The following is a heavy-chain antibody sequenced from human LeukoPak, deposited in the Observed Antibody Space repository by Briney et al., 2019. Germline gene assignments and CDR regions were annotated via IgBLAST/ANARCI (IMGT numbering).Heavy chain of an antibody. CDR2: ISAGCST. CDR3: AKNSGRGVTTSPYYYYMDV. D-gene: IGHD4-17*01. Sequence: GGSLRLSCAASGFTFSGYAMSWVRQAPGKGLEWVSFISAGCSTYYADSVKGRFTISRDNSKNTLYLQMNSLTAEDTAVYYCAKNSGRGVTTSPYYYYMDVWGKGTTVTVSS. CDR1: GFTFSGYA. J-gene: IGHJ6*03. V-gene: IGHV3-23*01.